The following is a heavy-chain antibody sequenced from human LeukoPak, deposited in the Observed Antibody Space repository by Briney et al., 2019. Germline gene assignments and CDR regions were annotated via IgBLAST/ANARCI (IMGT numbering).Heavy chain of an antibody. CDR1: GFTFDDYA. J-gene: IGHJ3*02. V-gene: IGHV3-9*01. CDR2: ISWNSGSI. Sequence: GGSLRLSCAASGFTFDDYAMHWVRQAPGKGLEWVSGISWNSGSIGYADSVKGRFTISRDNAKNSLYLQMNSLRAEDTALYYCAKDQGYGSGSYYKAFDIWGQGTMVTVSS. CDR3: AKDQGYGSGSYYKAFDI. D-gene: IGHD3-10*01.